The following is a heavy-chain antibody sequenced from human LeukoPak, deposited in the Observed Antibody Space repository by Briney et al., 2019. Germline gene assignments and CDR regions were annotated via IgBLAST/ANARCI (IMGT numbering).Heavy chain of an antibody. CDR1: GGSFSGYY. J-gene: IGHJ4*02. CDR3: ASSYSSGWSSHDY. V-gene: IGHV4-34*01. CDR2: INHSGST. D-gene: IGHD6-19*01. Sequence: SETLSLTCAVYGGSFSGYYWSWIRQPPGKGLEWIGEINHSGSTNYNPSLKSRVTISVDTSKNQFSLKLSSVTVADTAVYYCASSYSSGWSSHDYWGQGTLVTVSS.